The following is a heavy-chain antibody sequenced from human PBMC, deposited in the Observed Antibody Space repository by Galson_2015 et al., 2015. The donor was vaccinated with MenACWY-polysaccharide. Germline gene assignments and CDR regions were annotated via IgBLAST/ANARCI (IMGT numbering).Heavy chain of an antibody. J-gene: IGHJ4*02. CDR1: GFTFSSYG. D-gene: IGHD6-13*01. Sequence: SLRLSCAASGFTFSSYGMHWVRQAPGKGLEWVAVISYDGSNKYYADSVKGRFTISRDNSKNTLYLQMNSLRAEDTAVYYCAKPPGQHHYFDYWGQGTLVTVSS. CDR3: AKPPGQHHYFDY. V-gene: IGHV3-30*18. CDR2: ISYDGSNK.